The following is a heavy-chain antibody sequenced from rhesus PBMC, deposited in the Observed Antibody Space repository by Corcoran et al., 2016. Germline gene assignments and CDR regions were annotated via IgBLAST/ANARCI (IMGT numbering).Heavy chain of an antibody. D-gene: IGHD4-23*01. J-gene: IGHJ6*01. V-gene: IGHV4-73*01. Sequence: QVKLQQWGEGLVKPSETLSLTCAVYGGSISGYYYWSWIRQPPGKGLEWIGSIYGKSAPTTHTPSLKNRVTISKATSKNQFSLKLSSVTAADTAVYYCARFGEYSNYYYGLDSWGQGVVVTVSS. CDR1: GGSISGYYY. CDR2: IYGKSAPT. CDR3: ARFGEYSNYYYGLDS.